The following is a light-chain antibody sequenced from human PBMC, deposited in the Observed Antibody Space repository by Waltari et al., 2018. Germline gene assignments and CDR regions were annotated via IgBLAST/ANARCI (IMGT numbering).Light chain of an antibody. Sequence: QSALTQPASVSGSPGQSVTIFCAGTSNDVGVYNSVSWYQEHPGQAPRVIIYDVSDRPSGVSGRFSGSKSGNTASLTISGLQAEDEADYYCSSQSSNDVVLFGGGTKLTVL. CDR1: SNDVGVYNS. J-gene: IGLJ2*01. CDR2: DVS. V-gene: IGLV2-14*01. CDR3: SSQSSNDVVL.